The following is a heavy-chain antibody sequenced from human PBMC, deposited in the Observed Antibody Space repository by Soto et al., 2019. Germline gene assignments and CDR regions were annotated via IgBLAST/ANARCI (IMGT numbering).Heavy chain of an antibody. J-gene: IGHJ4*02. D-gene: IGHD1-1*01. CDR1: GFTFSTYV. Sequence: EVQVLESGGGLVQPGGSLSLSCATSGFTFSTYVMSRVRQAPGKGLEWVSGISASGGSTYYADSVKGRFTISRDNSNNTVYLQMNSLRAEDTAVYYCAKEMPTTPFDYWGQGTLVTVSS. CDR3: AKEMPTTPFDY. CDR2: ISASGGST. V-gene: IGHV3-23*01.